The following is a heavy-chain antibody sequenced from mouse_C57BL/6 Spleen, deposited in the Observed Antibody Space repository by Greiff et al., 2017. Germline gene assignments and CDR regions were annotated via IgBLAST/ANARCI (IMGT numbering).Heavy chain of an antibody. J-gene: IGHJ1*03. V-gene: IGHV1-15*01. CDR1: GYTFTDYE. D-gene: IGHD2-4*01. Sequence: QVQLQQSGAELVRPGASVTLSCKASGYTFTDYEMHWVKQTPVHGLEWIGAIDPETGGTAYNQKFKGKAILTADKSSSTAYMELRSLTSEDSAVYYCTRRFYDYDWYFDVWGTGTTVTVSS. CDR3: TRRFYDYDWYFDV. CDR2: IDPETGGT.